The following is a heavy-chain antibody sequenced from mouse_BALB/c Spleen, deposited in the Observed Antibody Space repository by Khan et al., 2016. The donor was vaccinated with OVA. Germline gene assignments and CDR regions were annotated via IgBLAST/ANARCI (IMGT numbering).Heavy chain of an antibody. CDR2: ISYSGST. D-gene: IGHD2-1*01. V-gene: IGHV3-2*02. Sequence: EVQLQESGPGLVKPSQSLSLTCTVTGYSITSDYAWNWIRQFPGNKLEWMGYISYSGSTNYNPSLKSRISLTRDTSKNQFFLQLNSVTSEDTATYDCARRAYYGNWYFDVWGAGTTVNVSS. J-gene: IGHJ1*01. CDR1: GYSITSDYA. CDR3: ARRAYYGNWYFDV.